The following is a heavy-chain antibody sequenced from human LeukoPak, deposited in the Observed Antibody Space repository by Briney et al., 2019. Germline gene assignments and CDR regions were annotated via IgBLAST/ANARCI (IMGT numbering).Heavy chain of an antibody. CDR2: IYYSGST. J-gene: IGHJ3*02. V-gene: IGHV4-59*01. Sequence: SETLSLTCTVSGGSIRSYCWSWIRQPPGKGLEWIGYIYYSGSTNYNPSLKSRVSISVATSKNQFSLKLSSVTAPDTAVYYCARDLYSGYDWVGFNIWGQGTVVTVSS. CDR3: ARDLYSGYDWVGFNI. D-gene: IGHD5-12*01. CDR1: GGSIRSYC.